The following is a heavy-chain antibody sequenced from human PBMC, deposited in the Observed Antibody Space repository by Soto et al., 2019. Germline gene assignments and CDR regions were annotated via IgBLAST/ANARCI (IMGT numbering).Heavy chain of an antibody. CDR3: AAGRGWTEEF. V-gene: IGHV3-7*02. CDR1: RFTFSDIW. J-gene: IGHJ4*02. Sequence: EVQLVESGGGLVQPGGSLRLSCAASRFTFSDIWMSWVRQAPVKGLEWVANIKEDGSEKFYVDSVKGRFTISRDNANNSLHLQMNSLRAEDTAVYNCAAGRGWTEEFGGQGTVLIVSS. D-gene: IGHD3-10*01. CDR2: IKEDGSEK.